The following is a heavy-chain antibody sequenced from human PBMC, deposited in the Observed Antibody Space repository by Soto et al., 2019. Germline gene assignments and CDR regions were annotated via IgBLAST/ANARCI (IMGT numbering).Heavy chain of an antibody. V-gene: IGHV3-7*01. D-gene: IGHD5-18*01. CDR2: IRQDGSET. CDR3: ARAGDTAYRYFDY. J-gene: IGHJ4*02. CDR1: GFTFSNYW. Sequence: EVQLVDSGGGLVQPGGSLRLSCAASGFTFSNYWMSWVRQAPGKGPERVANIRQDGSETYYVDSVKGRFTVSRDNAKNSLYLQMNSLSVEDTAVYYCARAGDTAYRYFDYCGQGTLVTVSS.